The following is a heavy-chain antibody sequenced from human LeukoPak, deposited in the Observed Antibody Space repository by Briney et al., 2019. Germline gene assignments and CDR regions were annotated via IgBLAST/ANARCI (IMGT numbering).Heavy chain of an antibody. CDR1: GFTFSSYA. V-gene: IGHV3-23*01. J-gene: IGHJ4*02. D-gene: IGHD3-3*01. CDR2: ISGSGGST. CDR3: AKVYFWSGYYHFDY. Sequence: PGGSLRLSCAASGFTFSSYAMSWVRQAPGKGLEWVSAISGSGGSTYYADSVEGRFTISRDNSKNTLYLQMNSLRAEDTAVYYCAKVYFWSGYYHFDYWGQGTLVTVSS.